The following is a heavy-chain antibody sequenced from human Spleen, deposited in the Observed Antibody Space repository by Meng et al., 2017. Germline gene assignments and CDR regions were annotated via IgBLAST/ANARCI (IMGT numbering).Heavy chain of an antibody. J-gene: IGHJ5*02. Sequence: QGQLQESGPGLVKPSQTLSLTCTVPGGSISSGGYYWSWIRQHPGKGLEWIGYIYYSGSTYYNPSLKSRVTISVDTSKNQFSLKLSSVTAADTAVYYCARINRRSLTGFDPWGQGTLVTVSS. CDR1: GGSISSGGYY. V-gene: IGHV4-31*03. CDR3: ARINRRSLTGFDP. CDR2: IYYSGST. D-gene: IGHD2-8*02.